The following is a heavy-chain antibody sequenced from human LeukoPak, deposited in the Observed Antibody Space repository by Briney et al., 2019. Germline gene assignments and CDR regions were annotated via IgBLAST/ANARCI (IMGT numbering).Heavy chain of an antibody. V-gene: IGHV4-34*01. J-gene: IGHJ5*02. CDR1: GGSFSGDY. D-gene: IGHD2-8*01. CDR3: AKSVYATLYNWFDP. CDR2: INHSGST. Sequence: SETLSLTCAVYGGSFSGDYWSWIRQPPGKGLEWIGEINHSGSTNYNPSLKSRVTISVDTSKNQFSLKLSSVTAADTAVYYCAKSVYATLYNWFDPWGQGTLVTVSS.